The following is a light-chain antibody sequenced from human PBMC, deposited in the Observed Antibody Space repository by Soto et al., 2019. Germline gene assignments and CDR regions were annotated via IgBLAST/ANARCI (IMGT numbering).Light chain of an antibody. Sequence: EIVLTQSPSTLPLSPGERASLSCKASQRVSSNLAWYQQQPRHAPRLLIYDAANRATGITARFSGSGSGTDFTLTISSLEPEDFAVYYCQQRSNRPPLTFGGGTKVDIK. CDR2: DAA. J-gene: IGKJ4*02. V-gene: IGKV3-11*01. CDR3: QQRSNRPPLT. CDR1: QRVSSN.